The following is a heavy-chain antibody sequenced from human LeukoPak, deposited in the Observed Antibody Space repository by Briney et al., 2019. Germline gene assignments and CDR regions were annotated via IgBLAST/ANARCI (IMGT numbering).Heavy chain of an antibody. V-gene: IGHV4-30-2*01. Sequence: SETLSLTCTVSGGSISSGGYYWSWIRQPPGKGLEWIGYIYHSGSTYYNPSLESRVTISVDRSKNQFSLKLSSVTAADTAVYYCARDEQWPALVPYAYWGQGTLVTVSS. CDR2: IYHSGST. J-gene: IGHJ4*02. CDR1: GGSISSGGYY. CDR3: ARDEQWPALVPYAY. D-gene: IGHD6-19*01.